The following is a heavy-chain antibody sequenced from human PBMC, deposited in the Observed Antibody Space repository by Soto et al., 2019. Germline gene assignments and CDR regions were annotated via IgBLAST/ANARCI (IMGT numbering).Heavy chain of an antibody. CDR1: GGSFSGYY. CDR2: INHSGST. D-gene: IGHD6-13*01. Sequence: QVQLQQWGAGLLKPSETLSLTCAVYGGSFSGYYWSWIRQPPGKGLEWIGEINHSGSTNYNPSLKTRVTISVDESKNQFSLKLSSVTAADTAVYYCARALGREYSSSSRRGYGAFDIWGQGTMVTVSS. CDR3: ARALGREYSSSSRRGYGAFDI. V-gene: IGHV4-34*01. J-gene: IGHJ3*02.